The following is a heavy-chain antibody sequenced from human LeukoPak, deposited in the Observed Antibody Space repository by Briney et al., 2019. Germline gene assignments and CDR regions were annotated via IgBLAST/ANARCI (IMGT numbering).Heavy chain of an antibody. CDR2: INHSGST. J-gene: IGHJ4*02. D-gene: IGHD3-9*01. Sequence: RPGGSLRLSCAASGFTFSGYWMHWIRQPPGKGLEWIGEINHSGSTNYNPSLKSRVTISVDTSKNQFSLKLSSVTAADTAVYYCARILTGYYSFDYWGQGTLVTVSS. V-gene: IGHV4-34*08. CDR3: ARILTGYYSFDY. CDR1: GFTFSGYW.